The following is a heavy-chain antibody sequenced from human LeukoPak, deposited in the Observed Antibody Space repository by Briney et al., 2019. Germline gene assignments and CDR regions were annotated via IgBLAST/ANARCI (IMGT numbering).Heavy chain of an antibody. CDR3: ARGAQWPY. J-gene: IGHJ4*02. CDR2: ISSGSSTI. Sequence: GGSLRLSCAASGFIFSDYNMNWVRQAPGKGLEWVSYISSGSSTIYYADSVKGRFTTSRDNAKNSLYLQMNSLRAEDTAVYYCARGAQWPYWGQGTLVTVSS. D-gene: IGHD6-19*01. CDR1: GFIFSDYN. V-gene: IGHV3-48*01.